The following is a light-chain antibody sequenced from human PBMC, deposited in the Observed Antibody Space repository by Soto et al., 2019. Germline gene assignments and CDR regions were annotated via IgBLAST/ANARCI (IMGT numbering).Light chain of an antibody. V-gene: IGLV2-14*01. J-gene: IGLJ2*01. CDR1: SSDVGGYND. Sequence: QSVLTQPASVSGSPVPSITISCTGTSSDVGGYNDVSWYQQYSGKAPKLMIYEVNIRPSGVSNRFSGSKYGNPASLAISGLQAGDEADYYCMSYTRTSTVIFGGGTKLTVL. CDR2: EVN. CDR3: MSYTRTSTVI.